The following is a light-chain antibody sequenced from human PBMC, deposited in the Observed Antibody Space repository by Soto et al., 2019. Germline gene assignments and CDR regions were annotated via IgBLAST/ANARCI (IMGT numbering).Light chain of an antibody. V-gene: IGLV2-8*01. CDR3: SSYAGSNNFV. CDR2: DVS. Sequence: QSALTQPPSASGSPGQSVTISCTGTSSDIGGYNYVSWYQQHPGKGPKLIIYDVSKRPSGVPDRSSGSKSGNTASLTVSGLQAEDEADYYCSSYAGSNNFVFGTGTKLTVL. J-gene: IGLJ1*01. CDR1: SSDIGGYNY.